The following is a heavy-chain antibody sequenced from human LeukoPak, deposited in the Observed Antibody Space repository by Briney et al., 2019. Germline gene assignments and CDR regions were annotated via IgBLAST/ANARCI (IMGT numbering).Heavy chain of an antibody. D-gene: IGHD6-13*01. J-gene: IGHJ4*02. CDR2: IYTRVIT. CDR1: RGSISSYY. CDR3: ARRLTPAAAGSPFDY. Sequence: SETLSPTCTVSRGSISSYYWSWNRQPPGKRLERSVYIYTRVITNYNPSPKSRVTISVHTSKNQFSLNLSSVTPAYTAVYYWARRLTPAAAGSPFDYWGQGTLVTVSS. V-gene: IGHV4-4*09.